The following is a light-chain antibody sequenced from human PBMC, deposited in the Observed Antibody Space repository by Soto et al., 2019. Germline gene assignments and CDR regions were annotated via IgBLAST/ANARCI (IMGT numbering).Light chain of an antibody. J-gene: IGKJ5*01. Sequence: EIVLTQSRGTLSLSPGERATLSCRASESVRSSYLAWYQQKPGQAPRLLIYGASSRATGIPDRFSGSGSGTDFTLTISRLEPEDFAVYYCQQYGSSLITFGQGTRLEIK. V-gene: IGKV3-20*01. CDR3: QQYGSSLIT. CDR2: GAS. CDR1: ESVRSSY.